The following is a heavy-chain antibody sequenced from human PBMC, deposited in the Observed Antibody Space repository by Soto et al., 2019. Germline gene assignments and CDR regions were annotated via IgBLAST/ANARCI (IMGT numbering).Heavy chain of an antibody. CDR2: ISAYNGNT. J-gene: IGHJ6*02. CDR1: GYTFTSYG. D-gene: IGHD3-3*01. V-gene: IGHV1-18*04. Sequence: SVKVSCKASGYTFTSYGISWVRQAPGQGLEWMGWISAYNGNTNYAQKLQGRVTMTTDTSTSTAYMELRSLRSDDTAVYYCARDPGFLEWLKDYYYYGMDVWGQGTTVTVSS. CDR3: ARDPGFLEWLKDYYYYGMDV.